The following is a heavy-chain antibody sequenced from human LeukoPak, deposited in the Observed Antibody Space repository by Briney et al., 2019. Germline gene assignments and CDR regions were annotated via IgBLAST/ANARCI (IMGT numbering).Heavy chain of an antibody. CDR2: ISTTGSHI. V-gene: IGHV3-21*01. J-gene: IGHJ3*02. Sequence: PGGSLRLSCAASGFTFSTYSMNWVRQAPGKGLEWVSSISTTGSHIYYADSVKGRFTISRDNAKNSLSLQMNSLRAEDTAVYYCARDWVATPWVVHGAFDIWGQGTMVTVSS. D-gene: IGHD5-12*01. CDR1: GFTFSTYS. CDR3: ARDWVATPWVVHGAFDI.